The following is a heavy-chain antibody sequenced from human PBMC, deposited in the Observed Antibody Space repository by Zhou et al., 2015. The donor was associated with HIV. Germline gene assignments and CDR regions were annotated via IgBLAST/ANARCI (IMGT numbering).Heavy chain of an antibody. CDR3: ARTQRENEERIAAAGMGYYYYYGMDV. Sequence: QVQLVQSGAEVKKPGSSVKVSCKASGGTFSSYAISWVRQAPGQGLEWMGGIIPIFGTANYAQKFQGRVTITADKSTSTAYMELSSLRSEDTAVYYCARTQRENEERIAAAGMGYYYYYGMDVWGQGTTVTVSS. D-gene: IGHD6-13*01. CDR1: GGTFSSYA. J-gene: IGHJ6*02. V-gene: IGHV1-69*06. CDR2: IIPIFGTA.